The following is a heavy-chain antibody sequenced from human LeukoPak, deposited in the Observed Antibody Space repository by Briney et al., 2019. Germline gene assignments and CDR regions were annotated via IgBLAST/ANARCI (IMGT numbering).Heavy chain of an antibody. J-gene: IGHJ4*02. CDR1: GFTFSNAW. D-gene: IGHD2-2*01. CDR2: IKSKTDGRTT. Sequence: GGSLRLSCAASGFTFSNAWMSWVRQAPGKGLEWVGRIKSKTDGRTTDYAAPVKGRFTISRDDSKNTLYLQMNSLKTEDTAVYYCTTDAVVVPAAKDYWGQGTLVTVSS. CDR3: TTDAVVVPAAKDY. V-gene: IGHV3-15*01.